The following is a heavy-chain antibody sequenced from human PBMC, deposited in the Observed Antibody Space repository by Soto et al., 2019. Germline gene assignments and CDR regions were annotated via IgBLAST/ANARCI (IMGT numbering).Heavy chain of an antibody. CDR1: GFTFSSYG. J-gene: IGHJ4*02. CDR3: PRGGYSYGSYYFDS. V-gene: IGHV3-30-3*01. D-gene: IGHD5-18*01. CDR2: ISFDGSTE. Sequence: GGSLRLSCAASGFTFSSYGMHWVRQAPGKGLEWVAVISFDGSTENYADSVKGRFTISRDNSKNTLYLQMNSLRADDTAVYYCPRGGYSYGSYYFDSWGQGTLVTVSS.